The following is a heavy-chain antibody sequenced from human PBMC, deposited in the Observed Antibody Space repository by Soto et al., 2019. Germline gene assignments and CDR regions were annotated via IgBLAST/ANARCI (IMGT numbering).Heavy chain of an antibody. J-gene: IGHJ5*02. CDR1: GLTLSDYY. CDR3: ARYLGRGA. D-gene: IGHD1-26*01. CDR2: SRNKANSYTT. Sequence: EVQLVESGGGLVQPGGSLRLSCAASGLTLSDYYMDWVRQAPGKGLEWVGRSRNKANSYTTQYAASVQGRFTISRDDSKIAMYLQKKSLKSEDTAVYYCARYLGRGAWGQGILVTVSS. V-gene: IGHV3-72*01.